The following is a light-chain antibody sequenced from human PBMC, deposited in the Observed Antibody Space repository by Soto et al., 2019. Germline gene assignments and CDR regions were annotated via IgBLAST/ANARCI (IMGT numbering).Light chain of an antibody. V-gene: IGKV3-11*01. CDR3: QQRSNWPLT. CDR1: QNVGSS. J-gene: IGKJ4*01. CDR2: DVS. Sequence: EVVLTQSPDTLSLSPGEIATLSCRASQNVGSSLAWYQQKPGQAPRLLIYDVSNRATGTPARFSGSGSGAHFTLSISSLEPEDFVVYYCQQRSNWPLTFGGGTKVDI.